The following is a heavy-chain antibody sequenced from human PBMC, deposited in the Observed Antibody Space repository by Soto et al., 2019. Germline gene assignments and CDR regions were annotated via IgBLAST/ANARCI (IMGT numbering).Heavy chain of an antibody. V-gene: IGHV3-23*01. Sequence: PGGSLRLSCAASGFTFSSYAMSWVRQAPGKGLEWVSAISGSGGSTYYADSVKGRFTISRDNSKNTLYLQMNSLRAEDTAVYYCAKRRVRVGSSDGMDVWGQGTTVTVSS. CDR2: ISGSGGST. D-gene: IGHD3-22*01. CDR1: GFTFSSYA. J-gene: IGHJ6*02. CDR3: AKRRVRVGSSDGMDV.